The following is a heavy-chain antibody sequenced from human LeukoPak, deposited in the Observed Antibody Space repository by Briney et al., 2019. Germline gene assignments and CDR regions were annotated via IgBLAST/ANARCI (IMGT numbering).Heavy chain of an antibody. D-gene: IGHD5-18*01. CDR3: AREAMVSFDY. CDR1: GGTFSSYA. CDR2: IIPIFGTA. Sequence: ASVKVSCTASGGTFSSYAISWVRQAPGQGLEWMGGIIPIFGTANYAQKFQGRVTITADKSTSTAYMGLSSLRSEDTAVYYCAREAMVSFDYWGQGTLVTVSS. V-gene: IGHV1-69*06. J-gene: IGHJ4*02.